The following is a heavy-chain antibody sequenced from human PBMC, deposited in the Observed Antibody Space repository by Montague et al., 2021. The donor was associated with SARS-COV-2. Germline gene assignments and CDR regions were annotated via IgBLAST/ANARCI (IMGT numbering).Heavy chain of an antibody. Sequence: SRRLSLSASGFTFGMYAMSWVRQAPGKGLEWVSVIYSGGSSTYYADSVKGRFTISRDNSKNTLYLQMNSLRAEDTAVYYCAKDRDPSSAYGMDVWGQGTTVTVSS. V-gene: IGHV3-23*03. CDR2: IYSGGSST. J-gene: IGHJ6*02. CDR1: GFTFGMYA. D-gene: IGHD3-10*01. CDR3: AKDRDPSSAYGMDV.